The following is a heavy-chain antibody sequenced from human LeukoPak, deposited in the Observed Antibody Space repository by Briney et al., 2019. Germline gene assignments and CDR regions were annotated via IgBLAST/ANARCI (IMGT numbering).Heavy chain of an antibody. Sequence: GASVKLSCKSSVYTFTTYDINLVRQATAQGLEWMGWMNLNNGNTGYAQTFHRRFTITRNTSISTAYMELSSLRSEDTAVYYCARGSSVGTGMVTDYWGQGTLVTVSS. CDR2: MNLNNGNT. CDR1: VYTFTTYD. J-gene: IGHJ4*02. CDR3: ARGSSVGTGMVTDY. D-gene: IGHD5-18*01. V-gene: IGHV1-8*01.